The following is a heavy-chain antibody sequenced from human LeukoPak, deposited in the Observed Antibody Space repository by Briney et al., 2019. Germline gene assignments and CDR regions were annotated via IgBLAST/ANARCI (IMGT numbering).Heavy chain of an antibody. V-gene: IGHV3-23*01. Sequence: GSLRLSCAASGFIFNNYALSWVRQTPGKGLEWVSAISGSGRNTYYADSVKGRFIISRDNSKNTLSLQMNSLTADDTAVYYCVRGPRYYDDSGFHYGVFDIWGQGTVVTVSS. D-gene: IGHD3-22*01. J-gene: IGHJ3*02. CDR2: ISGSGRNT. CDR1: GFIFNNYA. CDR3: VRGPRYYDDSGFHYGVFDI.